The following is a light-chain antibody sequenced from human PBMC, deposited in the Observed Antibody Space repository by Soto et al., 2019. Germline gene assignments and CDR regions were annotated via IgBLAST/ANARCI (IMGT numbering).Light chain of an antibody. CDR3: SSYTSSAPLYV. V-gene: IGLV2-14*03. CDR2: DVN. Sequence: HSALTQPASVSGSPGQSITISCTGASTDVDGYDYVSWYQQHPGQAPKLMIYDVNNRPSGVSYRFSGSKSGDTASLTISGLQAEDDADYYCSSYTSSAPLYVFGTGTKVTVL. CDR1: STDVDGYDY. J-gene: IGLJ1*01.